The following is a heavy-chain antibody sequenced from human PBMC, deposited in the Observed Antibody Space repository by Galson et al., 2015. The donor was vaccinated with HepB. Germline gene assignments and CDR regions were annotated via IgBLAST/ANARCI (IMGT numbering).Heavy chain of an antibody. V-gene: IGHV1-3*01. D-gene: IGHD6-19*01. J-gene: IGHJ6*02. CDR3: ARDLIAVAGDYYYGMDV. CDR2: INAGNGNT. Sequence: SVKVSCKASGYTFTSYAMHWVRQAPGQRLEWMGWINAGNGNTKYSQKFQGRVTITRDTSASTAYMELSSLRSEDTAVYYCARDLIAVAGDYYYGMDVWGQGTTVTVSS. CDR1: GYTFTSYA.